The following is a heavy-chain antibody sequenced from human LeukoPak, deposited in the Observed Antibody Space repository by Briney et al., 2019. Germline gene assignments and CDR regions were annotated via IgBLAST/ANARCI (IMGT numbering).Heavy chain of an antibody. Sequence: PSETLSLTCTVSGGSISSYYWSWIRQPAGKGPECIGRIYTSGSTNYNPSLKSRVTMSVDTSKNQFSLKLSSVTAADTAVYYCAREIAKHDSFFDYCGQGTLVTVSS. D-gene: IGHD2-15*01. CDR3: AREIAKHDSFFDY. J-gene: IGHJ4*02. CDR1: GGSISSYY. V-gene: IGHV4-4*07. CDR2: IYTSGST.